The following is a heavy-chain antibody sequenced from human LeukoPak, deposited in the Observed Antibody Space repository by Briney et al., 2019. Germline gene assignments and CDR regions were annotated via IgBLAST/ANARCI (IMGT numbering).Heavy chain of an antibody. V-gene: IGHV3-66*01. Sequence: PGGSLRLSCAASGFTVSSNYMSWVRQAPGKGLEWVSIIYSGGSTYYADSVKGRFTISRHNSKNTLYLQMNSLRAEDTAVYFCARGEGGGWFSRKWFDPWGQGTLVTVSS. J-gene: IGHJ5*02. CDR1: GFTVSSNY. CDR2: IYSGGST. D-gene: IGHD6-19*01. CDR3: ARGEGGGWFSRKWFDP.